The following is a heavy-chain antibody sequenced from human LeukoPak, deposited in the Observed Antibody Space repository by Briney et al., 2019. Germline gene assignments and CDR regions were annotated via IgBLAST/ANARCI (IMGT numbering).Heavy chain of an antibody. CDR3: ARRAYYYDSSGYYAYYFDY. V-gene: IGHV4-59*01. CDR1: GGSISSYY. Sequence: SETLSLTCTVSGGSISSYYWSWIRQPPGKGLEWIGYIYYSGSTNYNPSLESRVTISVDTSKNQFSLKLSSVTAADTAVYYCARRAYYYDSSGYYAYYFDYWGQGTLVTVSS. CDR2: IYYSGST. J-gene: IGHJ4*02. D-gene: IGHD3-22*01.